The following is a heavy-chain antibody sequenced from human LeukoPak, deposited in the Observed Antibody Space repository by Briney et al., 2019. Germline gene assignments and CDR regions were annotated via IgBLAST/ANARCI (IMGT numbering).Heavy chain of an antibody. CDR3: ARVGSGNFDS. V-gene: IGHV4-59*01. J-gene: IGHJ4*02. D-gene: IGHD1-26*01. Sequence: SETLSLTCTVSVHSISTYYWSWIRQPPGKGLEWIGYVYYSGNTNLNPSLKSRVTLSIDTSKNQFSLKLSSVTAADTAVYYCARVGSGNFDSWGQGTLVTVSS. CDR2: VYYSGNT. CDR1: VHSISTYY.